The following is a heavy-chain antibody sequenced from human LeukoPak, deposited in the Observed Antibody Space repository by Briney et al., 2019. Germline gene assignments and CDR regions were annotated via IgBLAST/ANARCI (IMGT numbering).Heavy chain of an antibody. CDR3: ARVPYSTSFDY. Sequence: ASVKVSCKTSGYTFTGSYIHWMRQAPGQGLEWMGWINPNSGDTNYAQKFQARVTMTTLTSISTAYMELTSLSSDDTAIYYCARVPYSTSFDYWGLGTLVTVSS. CDR1: GYTFTGSY. V-gene: IGHV1-2*02. CDR2: INPNSGDT. D-gene: IGHD2/OR15-2a*01. J-gene: IGHJ4*02.